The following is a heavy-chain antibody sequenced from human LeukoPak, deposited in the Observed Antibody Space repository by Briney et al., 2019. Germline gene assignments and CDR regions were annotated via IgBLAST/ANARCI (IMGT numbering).Heavy chain of an antibody. V-gene: IGHV4-34*01. CDR1: GGSFSGYY. Sequence: PSETLSLTCAVYGGSFSGYYWSWIRQPPGKGLEWIGEINHSGSTNYNPSLKGRVTISVDTSKNQFSLKLSSVTAADTAVYYCARANYYGSGSYNYMVDYWGQGTLVTVSS. D-gene: IGHD3-10*01. CDR2: INHSGST. J-gene: IGHJ4*02. CDR3: ARANYYGSGSYNYMVDY.